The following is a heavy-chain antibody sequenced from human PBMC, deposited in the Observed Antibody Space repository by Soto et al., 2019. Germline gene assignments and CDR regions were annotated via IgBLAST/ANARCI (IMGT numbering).Heavy chain of an antibody. CDR1: GGSISTYY. CDR3: ARGGETYYDFWSGFSPLAY. V-gene: IGHV4-59*01. CDR2: IFYSDNT. D-gene: IGHD3-3*01. J-gene: IGHJ4*02. Sequence: SETLSLTCTVSGGSISTYYWSWVRQSPGKGLEWIGYIFYSDNTNYNPSLKSRVTISVDTSKNQFSLKLTSVTAADTAVYFCARGGETYYDFWSGFSPLAYWGQGALVTVSS.